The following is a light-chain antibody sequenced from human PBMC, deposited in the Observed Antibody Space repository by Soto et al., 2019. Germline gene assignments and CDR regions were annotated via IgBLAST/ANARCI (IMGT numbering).Light chain of an antibody. J-gene: IGKJ1*01. V-gene: IGKV1-5*03. CDR1: QSISSW. CDR2: KAS. CDR3: QQYNSYST. Sequence: DIQMTQAPSTLSASVGDRVTITCRARQSISSWLAWFQPTPGKAPKRLIYKASSFESVVPSRFSGSGSGTEFTLTISSLQPDDFATYYCQQYNSYSTFGQGTKVDIK.